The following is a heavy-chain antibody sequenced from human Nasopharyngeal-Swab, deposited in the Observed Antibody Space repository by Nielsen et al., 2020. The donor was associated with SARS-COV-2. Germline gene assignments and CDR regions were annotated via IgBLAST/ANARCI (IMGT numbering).Heavy chain of an antibody. CDR2: IRYDGSNK. CDR3: ARNRVNWGSLLGAFDI. J-gene: IGHJ3*02. Sequence: GGSLRPSCAASGFTFSSFGLHWVRQAQGKGLEWVAFIRYDGSNKYYADSVKGRFTISRDNSKNTLYLQMNSLRAEDTAVYYCARNRVNWGSLLGAFDIWGQGTMVTVSS. CDR1: GFTFSSFG. V-gene: IGHV3-30*02. D-gene: IGHD7-27*01.